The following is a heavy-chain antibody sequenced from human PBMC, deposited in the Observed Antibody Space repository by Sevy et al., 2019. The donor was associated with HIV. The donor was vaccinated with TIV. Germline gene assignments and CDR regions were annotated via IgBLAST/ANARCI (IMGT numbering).Heavy chain of an antibody. CDR2: IYDAGST. J-gene: IGHJ3*02. CDR3: ARESGYGSSPGAFDI. CDR1: GFTVSSVY. Sequence: GGSLRLSCAASGFTVSSVYMSWVRQAPGKGLEWVSLIYDAGSTYFADSVEGRFTISRDDSKNTLYHQMNSLRAEDTAVYFCARESGYGSSPGAFDIWGQGTMVTVSS. V-gene: IGHV3-53*01. D-gene: IGHD6-19*01.